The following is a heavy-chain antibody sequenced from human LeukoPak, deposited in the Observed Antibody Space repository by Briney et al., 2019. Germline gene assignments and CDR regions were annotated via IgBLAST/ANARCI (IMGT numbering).Heavy chain of an antibody. CDR1: GFTFSSYA. Sequence: GSLRLSCAASGFTFSSYAMSWVRQAPGKGLEWVSAISGSGGSTYYADSVKGRFTISRDNSKNTLYLQMNSLRAEDTAVYYRAKEKAGPNCSGGSCYWGLLFDYWGQEPWSPSPQ. V-gene: IGHV3-23*01. D-gene: IGHD2-15*01. CDR3: AKEKAGPNCSGGSCYWGLLFDY. CDR2: ISGSGGST. J-gene: IGHJ4*01.